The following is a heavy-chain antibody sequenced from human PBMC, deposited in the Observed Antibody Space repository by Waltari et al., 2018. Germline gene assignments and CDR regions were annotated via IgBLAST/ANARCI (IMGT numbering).Heavy chain of an antibody. D-gene: IGHD2-2*01. CDR3: ARVAVVPAAHYYMDV. J-gene: IGHJ6*03. V-gene: IGHV4-39*07. Sequence: QLQLQESGPGLVKPSETLSLTCTVSGGSISSSSYYWGWIRQPPGKGLEWIGSIYYRGSTYYNPSLKSRVTISVDTSKNQFSLKLSSVTAADTAVYYCARVAVVPAAHYYMDVWGKGTTVTISS. CDR1: GGSISSSSYY. CDR2: IYYRGST.